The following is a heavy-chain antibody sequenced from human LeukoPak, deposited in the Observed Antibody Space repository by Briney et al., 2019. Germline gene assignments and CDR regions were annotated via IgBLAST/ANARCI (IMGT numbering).Heavy chain of an antibody. CDR2: IYYSGST. V-gene: IGHV4-39*01. D-gene: IGHD2-15*01. CDR3: ARGYCSGGSCYSYYYYNYMDV. J-gene: IGHJ6*03. CDR1: GGSITSSSYY. Sequence: SETLSLTCTVSGGSITSSSYYWGWIRQPPGKGLEWIGTIYYSGSTYYNPSLKSRVTISVDTSKNQFSLKLSSVTAADTAVYYCARGYCSGGSCYSYYYYNYMDVWGKGTTVTVSS.